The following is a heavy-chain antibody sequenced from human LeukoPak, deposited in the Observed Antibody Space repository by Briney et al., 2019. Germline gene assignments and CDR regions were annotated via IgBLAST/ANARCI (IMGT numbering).Heavy chain of an antibody. D-gene: IGHD5-18*01. V-gene: IGHV4-59*01. J-gene: IGHJ5*02. CDR3: ARVHLDTGYR. CDR2: IYYSGST. Sequence: SETLSLTCTVSGGSISNYYWSWIRQPPGKGLEWIGYIYYSGSTNYNPSLKSRVAISVDRSKNQFSLRLRSVTAADTAVYYCARVHLDTGYRWGQGTLVTVSS. CDR1: GGSISNYY.